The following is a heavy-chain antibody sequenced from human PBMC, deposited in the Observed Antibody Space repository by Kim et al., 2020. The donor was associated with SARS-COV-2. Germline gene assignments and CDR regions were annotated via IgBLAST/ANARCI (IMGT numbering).Heavy chain of an antibody. J-gene: IGHJ2*01. D-gene: IGHD2-2*01. CDR1: GGSISSYY. CDR3: ARDVYCSSTSCSWYFDL. CDR2: IYTSGST. Sequence: SETLSLTCTVSGGSISSYYWSWIRQPAGKGLEWIGRIYTSGSTNYNPSLKSRVTMSVDTSKNQFSLKLSSVTAADTAVYYCARDVYCSSTSCSWYFDLWGRGTLVTVSS. V-gene: IGHV4-4*07.